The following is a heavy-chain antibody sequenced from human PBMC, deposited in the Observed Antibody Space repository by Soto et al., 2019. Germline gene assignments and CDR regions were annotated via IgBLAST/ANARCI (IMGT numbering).Heavy chain of an antibody. CDR1: GYTFTSYG. V-gene: IGHV1-46*01. J-gene: IGHJ6*02. Sequence: ASVKVSCKASGYTFTSYGISWVRQAPGQGLEWMGIINPSGGSTSYAQKFQGRVTMTRDTSTSTVYMELSSLRSEDTAVYYCARDAGDYGSGSYGHYYYYGMDVWGQGTTVTVSS. CDR2: INPSGGST. CDR3: ARDAGDYGSGSYGHYYYYGMDV. D-gene: IGHD3-10*01.